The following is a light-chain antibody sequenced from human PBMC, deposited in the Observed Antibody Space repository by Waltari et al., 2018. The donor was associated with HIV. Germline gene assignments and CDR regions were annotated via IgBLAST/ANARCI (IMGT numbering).Light chain of an antibody. Sequence: DMQMTQSPSALSASVGDRVTMTCRASPYISKFLAWYQQKAGKVPKLLIYATSTLQSGVPFLFSGSVSGTDFTLTISSLQPEDVATYYCQNYDDAPYSFGGGTKVEIK. CDR3: QNYDDAPYS. V-gene: IGKV1-27*01. CDR2: ATS. J-gene: IGKJ4*01. CDR1: PYISKF.